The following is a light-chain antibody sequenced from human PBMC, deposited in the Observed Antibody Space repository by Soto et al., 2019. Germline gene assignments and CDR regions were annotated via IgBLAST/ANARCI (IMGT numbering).Light chain of an antibody. CDR1: QGLSSY. CDR2: AAF. J-gene: IGKJ5*01. Sequence: DIQLTQSPSFLSASVGDRVPITCRASQGLSSYLAWYQQKPGRAPNLLIYAAFTLQSGVPSRFSGSGSGTEFTLTISSLQPEEFATYYCQQLKSYPITFGQGTRLEIK. CDR3: QQLKSYPIT. V-gene: IGKV1-9*01.